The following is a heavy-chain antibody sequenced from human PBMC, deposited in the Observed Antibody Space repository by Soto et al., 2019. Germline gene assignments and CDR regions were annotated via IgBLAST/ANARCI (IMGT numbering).Heavy chain of an antibody. V-gene: IGHV1-69*02. Sequence: QVHLVQSGAEVKKPGSSVKVSCRAHRGTFSSYTINWVRQAPGQGLERMGRVVPQIGSINFVRKFQGRLTLTAGKSTRTEFLELSSLRPEDTVVYYCASGRRKNNCNDGNFDYWGQGTQVTVSS. D-gene: IGHD1-20*01. J-gene: IGHJ4*02. CDR1: RGTFSSYT. CDR2: VVPQIGSI. CDR3: ASGRRKNNCNDGNFDY.